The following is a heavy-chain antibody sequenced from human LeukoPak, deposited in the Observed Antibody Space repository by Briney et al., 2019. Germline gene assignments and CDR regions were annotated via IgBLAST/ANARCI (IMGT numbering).Heavy chain of an antibody. CDR1: GGTFSSYA. Sequence: SVTVSCKASGGTFSSYAISWVRQAPGQGLEWMGGIIPIFGTANYAQKFQGRVTITADESTSTAYMELSSLRSEDTAVYYCARNNQRGVIVPYFDYWGQGTLVTVSS. D-gene: IGHD3-16*02. V-gene: IGHV1-69*13. J-gene: IGHJ4*02. CDR3: ARNNQRGVIVPYFDY. CDR2: IIPIFGTA.